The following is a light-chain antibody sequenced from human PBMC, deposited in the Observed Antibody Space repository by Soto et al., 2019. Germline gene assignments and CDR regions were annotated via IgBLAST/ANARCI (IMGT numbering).Light chain of an antibody. CDR2: DVS. CDR1: SSDMGGYNY. V-gene: IGLV2-14*03. CDR3: SSYTSTSTLYV. Sequence: QSALTQPASVSGSPGQSITISCTGTSSDMGGYNYVSWYQQLPGKVPKLIIYDVSNRPSGVSDRFSGSKSGNAASLTISGLQAEDEADYYCSSYTSTSTLYVFATGTKVT. J-gene: IGLJ1*01.